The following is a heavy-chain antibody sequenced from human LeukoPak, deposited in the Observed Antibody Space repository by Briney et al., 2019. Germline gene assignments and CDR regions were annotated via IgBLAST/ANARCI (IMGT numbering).Heavy chain of an antibody. CDR2: MNPNSGNT. D-gene: IGHD5-24*01. V-gene: IGHV1-8*01. J-gene: IGHJ3*02. Sequence: AASVKVSCKASGYTFTSYDINWVRQATGQGLEWMGWMNPNSGNTGYAQKFQGRVTMTRNTSISTAYMELSSLRSEDTAVYYCARVRDGYNDAYDIWGQGTMVTVSS. CDR1: GYTFTSYD. CDR3: ARVRDGYNDAYDI.